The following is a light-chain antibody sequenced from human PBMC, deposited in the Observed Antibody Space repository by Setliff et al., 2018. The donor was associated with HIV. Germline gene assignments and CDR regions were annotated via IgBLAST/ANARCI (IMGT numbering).Light chain of an antibody. CDR1: SSDIGGYNS. CDR3: SSYAITNTLP. Sequence: QSVLTQPRSVSGSPGQSVTISCTGTSSDIGGYNSVSWYQQHPGKAPKLIIYEVRNRPSGVSNRFSGSKSGNTASLTISGLQTEDEADYYCSSYAITNTLPFGTGTKVTVL. V-gene: IGLV2-14*01. CDR2: EVR. J-gene: IGLJ1*01.